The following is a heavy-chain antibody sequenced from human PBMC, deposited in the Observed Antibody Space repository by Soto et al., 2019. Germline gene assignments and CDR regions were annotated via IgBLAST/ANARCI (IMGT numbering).Heavy chain of an antibody. D-gene: IGHD6-19*01. J-gene: IGHJ4*02. V-gene: IGHV3-21*01. Sequence: GGSLRLSCAASGFTFSSYSMNWVRQAPGKGLEWVSSISSSSSYIYYAESVKGRFTISRDNAKNSLYLQMKSLRAEDTAVYYCARPGGSSGWYLSSGPGPYIYYFDYWGQGTLVTVSS. CDR3: ARPGGSSGWYLSSGPGPYIYYFDY. CDR1: GFTFSSYS. CDR2: ISSSSSYI.